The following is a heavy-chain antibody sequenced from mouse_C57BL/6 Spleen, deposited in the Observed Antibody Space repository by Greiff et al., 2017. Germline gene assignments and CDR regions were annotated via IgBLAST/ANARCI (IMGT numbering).Heavy chain of an antibody. V-gene: IGHV1-52*01. CDR1: GYTFTSYW. Sequence: VQLQQPGAELVRPGSSVKLSCKASGYTFTSYWMHWVKQRPIQGLEWIGNIDPSDSETHYNQKFKDKATLTVDKSSSTAYMQLSSLTSEDSAVYYCAREPFYYGSSPSWFAYWGQGTLVTVSA. CDR2: IDPSDSET. D-gene: IGHD1-1*01. J-gene: IGHJ3*01. CDR3: AREPFYYGSSPSWFAY.